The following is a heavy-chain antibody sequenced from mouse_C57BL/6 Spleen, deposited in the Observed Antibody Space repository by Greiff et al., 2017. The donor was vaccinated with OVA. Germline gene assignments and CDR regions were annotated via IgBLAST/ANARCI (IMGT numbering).Heavy chain of an antibody. J-gene: IGHJ3*01. V-gene: IGHV1-50*01. CDR3: AREGSNYVFAY. Sequence: VKLMESGAELVKPGASVKLSCKASGYTFTSYWMQWVKQRPGQGLEWIGEIDPSDSYTNYNQKFKGKATLTVDTSSSTAYMQLSSLTSEDSAVYYCAREGSNYVFAYWGQGTLVTVSA. D-gene: IGHD2-5*01. CDR2: IDPSDSYT. CDR1: GYTFTSYW.